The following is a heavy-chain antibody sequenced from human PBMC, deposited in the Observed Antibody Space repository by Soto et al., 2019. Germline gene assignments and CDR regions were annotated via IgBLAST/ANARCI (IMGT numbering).Heavy chain of an antibody. CDR1: SDSISSGAYY. CDR2: IYYSGST. CDR3: ARRVCRSSSCSFEP. D-gene: IGHD2-2*01. V-gene: IGHV4-31*03. J-gene: IGHJ5*02. Sequence: PSETLSLTCTVSSDSISSGAYYWTWIRQHPGKGLEWIGYIYYSGSTYYNPSLKSRVTISLDTSKNHFSLTLNSATAADTAVYSCARRVCRSSSCSFEPWGQGTLVTV.